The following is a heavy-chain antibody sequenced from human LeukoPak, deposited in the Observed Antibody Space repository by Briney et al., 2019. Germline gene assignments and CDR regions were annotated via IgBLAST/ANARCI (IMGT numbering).Heavy chain of an antibody. D-gene: IGHD3-16*02. CDR1: GYTFTSYG. V-gene: IGHV1-18*01. CDR2: ISAYNGNT. J-gene: IGHJ6*03. Sequence: ASVKVSCKASGYTFTSYGISWVRQAPGQGLEWMGWISAYNGNTNYAQKLQGRVTMTTDTSTSTAYMELSRLRSDDTAVYYCARVAFGITFGGVIVIPYMDVWGKGTTVTVSS. CDR3: ARVAFGITFGGVIVIPYMDV.